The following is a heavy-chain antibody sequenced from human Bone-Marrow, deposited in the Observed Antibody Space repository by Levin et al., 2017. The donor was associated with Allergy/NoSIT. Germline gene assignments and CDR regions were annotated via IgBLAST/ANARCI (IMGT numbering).Heavy chain of an antibody. V-gene: IGHV3-30-3*01. J-gene: IGHJ6*02. CDR3: ARSQIAVAGPYYYYYGMDV. D-gene: IGHD6-19*01. Sequence: GGSLRLSCAASGFTFSSYAMHWVRQAPGKGLEWVAVISYDGSNKYYADSVKGRFTISRDNSKNTLYLQMNSLRAEDTAVYYCARSQIAVAGPYYYYYGMDVWGQGTTVTVSS. CDR2: ISYDGSNK. CDR1: GFTFSSYA.